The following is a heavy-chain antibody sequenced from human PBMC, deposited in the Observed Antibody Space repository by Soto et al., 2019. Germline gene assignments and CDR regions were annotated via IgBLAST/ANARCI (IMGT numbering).Heavy chain of an antibody. CDR3: ARDTPTHYFDY. CDR1: GGSISGYY. V-gene: IGHV4-59*12. J-gene: IGHJ4*02. Sequence: SETLSLTCTVSGGSISGYYWIWIRQPPDKGLEWIGYIYSSGSTNYNPSLKSRVTISVDTSKNQFSLKLSSVTAADTAVYYCARDTPTHYFDYWGQGTLVTVSS. CDR2: IYSSGST.